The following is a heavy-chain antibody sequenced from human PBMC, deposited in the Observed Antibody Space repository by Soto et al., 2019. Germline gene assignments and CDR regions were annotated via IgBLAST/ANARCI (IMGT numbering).Heavy chain of an antibody. CDR1: GFSLSTTAVG. V-gene: IGHV2-5*02. CDR2: IYWDDDK. Sequence: SGPTLVNPTQTLTLTCTFSGFSLSTTAVGVGWIRQPPGRALEWLAVIYWDDDKRYSPSLKSRLTITKDTSRNQVVLTMTNMDPVDTGTYYCAHIAYAWVLGGFDYWGQGTLVTVSS. CDR3: AHIAYAWVLGGFDY. J-gene: IGHJ4*02. D-gene: IGHD3-16*01.